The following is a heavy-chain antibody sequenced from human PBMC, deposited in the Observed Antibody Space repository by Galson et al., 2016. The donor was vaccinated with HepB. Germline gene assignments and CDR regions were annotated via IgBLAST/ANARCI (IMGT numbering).Heavy chain of an antibody. V-gene: IGHV4-30-2*01. D-gene: IGHD4-17*01. Sequence: TLSLTCAVSGGSISSGGYSWSWIRQPPGKGLEWIGYIYYSGSTNYNPSLKSRVTISVDTSKKQFSLKLSSVTAADTAVYYCARDGTVTTHHYYYGMDVWGQGTLVTVSS. J-gene: IGHJ6*02. CDR2: IYYSGST. CDR3: ARDGTVTTHHYYYGMDV. CDR1: GGSISSGGYS.